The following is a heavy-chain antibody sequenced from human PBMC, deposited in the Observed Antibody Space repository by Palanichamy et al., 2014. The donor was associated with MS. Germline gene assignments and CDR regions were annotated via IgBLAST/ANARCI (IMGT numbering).Heavy chain of an antibody. V-gene: IGHV4-39*01. CDR1: GGSIGSNYHC. CDR3: ARQMMIPRFDY. D-gene: IGHD3-16*01. CDR2: MYYGGTT. Sequence: LQLQESGPGLLKPSETLSLTCTVSGGSIGSNYHCWAWIRQPPGKGLERLGSMYYGGTTFYNPSLRSRISTSIDTLKNQFSLKLTSVTATDTAVYYCARQMMIPRFDYWGQGIPVIVSS. J-gene: IGHJ4*02.